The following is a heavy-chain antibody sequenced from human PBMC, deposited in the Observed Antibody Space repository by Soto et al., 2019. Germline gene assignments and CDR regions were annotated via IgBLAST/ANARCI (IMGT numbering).Heavy chain of an antibody. Sequence: QVQLQESGPGLVKPSGTLSLTCAVSGSSITSSNWWSWVRQPPGKGLEWIGEIHHTGSTNYNPSLKSRVTISVDKSKNELSLKLSSVTAADTAVYYCARCVLGTSCYNPWGQGTLVTVSS. J-gene: IGHJ5*02. CDR2: IHHTGST. CDR1: GSSITSSNW. CDR3: ARCVLGTSCYNP. V-gene: IGHV4-4*02. D-gene: IGHD2-2*02.